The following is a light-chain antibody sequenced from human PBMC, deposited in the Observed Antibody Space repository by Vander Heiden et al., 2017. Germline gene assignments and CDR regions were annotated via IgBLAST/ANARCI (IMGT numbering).Light chain of an antibody. J-gene: IGKJ1*01. Sequence: DLVMTQSPDSLAVSLGERATINCKSSQSVFKSSNNRNYVVWYQHKPGQPPDRFSGSGSGTDFTLTISSLQAEDVAVYYCQQCYSTPTFGQGTKVEIK. CDR3: QQCYSTPT. CDR1: QSVFKSSNNRNY. V-gene: IGKV4-1*01.